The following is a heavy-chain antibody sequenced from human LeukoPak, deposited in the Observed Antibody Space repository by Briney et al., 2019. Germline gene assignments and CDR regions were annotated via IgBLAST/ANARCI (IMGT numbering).Heavy chain of an antibody. V-gene: IGHV4-39*01. D-gene: IGHD6-13*01. CDR2: IYYSGST. J-gene: IGHJ6*02. CDR3: ARHGDPTSSWHFYYYYYYGMDV. CDR1: GGSISSSSYY. Sequence: ASETLSLTCTVSGGSISSSSYYWGWIRQPPGKGLEWIGSIYYSGSTYYNPSLKSRVTISVDTSKNQFSLKLSSVTAADTAVYYCARHGDPTSSWHFYYYYYYGMDVWGQGTTVTVSS.